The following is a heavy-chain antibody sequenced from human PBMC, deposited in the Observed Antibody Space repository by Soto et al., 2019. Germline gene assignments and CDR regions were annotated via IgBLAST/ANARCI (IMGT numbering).Heavy chain of an antibody. CDR2: ISHYETKK. V-gene: IGHV3-30*18. J-gene: IGHJ4*02. Sequence: QLQLVESGGGVVQPGRSLRLSCAASGFSFSDYGMHWVRQAPGKGLEWVAVISHYETKKYFEDSVKGRFTISRDNSKNTVYLQLDSLRVEDTAVYYCAKDWVGGSNRYQLDKWGQGTLVIVSP. D-gene: IGHD2-2*01. CDR3: AKDWVGGSNRYQLDK. CDR1: GFSFSDYG.